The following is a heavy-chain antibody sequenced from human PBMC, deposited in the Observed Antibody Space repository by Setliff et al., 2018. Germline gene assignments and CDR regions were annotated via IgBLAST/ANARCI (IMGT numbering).Heavy chain of an antibody. CDR3: AKTLPNGNYLLWSWNWYFDL. CDR2: IIPVFRTT. Sequence: ASVKVSCKASGGTFSSHTINWVRQAPGQGLEWVGGIIPVFRTTNYAQKFQGRVTITADESTSTVNMELSSLRSDDTAVYYCAKTLPNGNYLLWSWNWYFDLWGRGTLVTVSS. D-gene: IGHD1-26*01. CDR1: GGTFSSHT. V-gene: IGHV1-69*13. J-gene: IGHJ2*01.